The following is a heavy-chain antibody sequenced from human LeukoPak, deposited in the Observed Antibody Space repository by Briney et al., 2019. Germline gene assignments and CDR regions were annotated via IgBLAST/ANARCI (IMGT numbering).Heavy chain of an antibody. Sequence: GGSLRLSCAASGFTFSDYDMHWVRQVTGRGLEWVSTIGTAGDTYYRDSVKGRFTISRENANNSLYLQMNSLRGGDTAVYYCARFGPDAIDIWGPGTMVTVSS. CDR3: ARFGPDAIDI. V-gene: IGHV3-13*01. D-gene: IGHD3-16*01. J-gene: IGHJ3*02. CDR2: IGTAGDT. CDR1: GFTFSDYD.